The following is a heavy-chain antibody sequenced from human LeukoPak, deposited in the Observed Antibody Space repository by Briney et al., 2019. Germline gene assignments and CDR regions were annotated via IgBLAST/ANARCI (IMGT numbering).Heavy chain of an antibody. V-gene: IGHV5-51*01. CDR2: IYPGDSDT. Sequence: GESLKISCQGSGYNFTNYWIGWVRQVPGKGREWMGIIYPGDSDTRYSPSFQGQVTISADKSIRTAYLQWSSLKASDTAMYYCARVGLTGYSDYYYMDVWGKGTTVTISS. CDR3: ARVGLTGYSDYYYMDV. CDR1: GYNFTNYW. J-gene: IGHJ6*03. D-gene: IGHD3-9*01.